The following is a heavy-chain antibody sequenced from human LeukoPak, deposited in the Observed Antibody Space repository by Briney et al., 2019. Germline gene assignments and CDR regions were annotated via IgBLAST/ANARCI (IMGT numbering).Heavy chain of an antibody. CDR3: AKLWSRVLYAFDI. V-gene: IGHV3-7*01. D-gene: IGHD2-21*01. CDR1: GFTFNTYW. Sequence: GGSLRLSCVASGFTFNTYWMTWVRQAPAKGLEWVANIKQDGSEKYYVDSVKGRFTISRDNGDNSLFLQMNSLRAEDTAVYYCAKLWSRVLYAFDIWGQGTMVTVSS. J-gene: IGHJ3*02. CDR2: IKQDGSEK.